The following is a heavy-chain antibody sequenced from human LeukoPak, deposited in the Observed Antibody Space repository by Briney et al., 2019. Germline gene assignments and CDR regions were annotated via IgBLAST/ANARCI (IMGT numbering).Heavy chain of an antibody. CDR2: IYYSGST. J-gene: IGHJ2*01. V-gene: IGHV4-59*01. CDR3: ARAVVAATWYFDL. D-gene: IGHD2-15*01. CDR1: GGSISSYY. Sequence: PSETLSLTCTVSGGSISSYYWSWIRQPPGKGLEWIGYIYYSGSTNYNPSLKSRVTISVDTSKNQFSLKLSSVTAADTAVYYCARAVVAATWYFDLWGRGTLVTVSS.